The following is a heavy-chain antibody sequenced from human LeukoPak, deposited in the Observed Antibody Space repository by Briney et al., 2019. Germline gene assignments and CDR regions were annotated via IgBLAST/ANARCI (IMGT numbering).Heavy chain of an antibody. V-gene: IGHV3-21*01. D-gene: IGHD4-17*01. CDR3: ARPPANGDHYFDY. CDR2: ISSSSSYI. J-gene: IGHJ4*02. Sequence: PGGSLRLSCAASGFTFNNYWMNWVRQAPGKGLEWVSSISSSSSYIYYADSVKGRFTISRDNAKNSLYLQMNSLRAEDTAVYYCARPPANGDHYFDYWGQGTLVTVSS. CDR1: GFTFNNYW.